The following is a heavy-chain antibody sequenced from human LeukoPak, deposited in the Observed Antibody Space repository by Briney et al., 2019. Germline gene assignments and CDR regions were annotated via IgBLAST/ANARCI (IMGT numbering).Heavy chain of an antibody. D-gene: IGHD3-3*01. CDR2: IKTDGSEK. Sequence: GGSLRLSCAASGFTFSNYWMSWVRQAPGKGLEWVANIKTDGSEKYYVDSMKGRFTISRDNAKTSLYLQTNSLRAEDTAVYYCARYDFWSGYFFDYWGQGTLVTVSS. V-gene: IGHV3-7*01. CDR3: ARYDFWSGYFFDY. J-gene: IGHJ4*02. CDR1: GFTFSNYW.